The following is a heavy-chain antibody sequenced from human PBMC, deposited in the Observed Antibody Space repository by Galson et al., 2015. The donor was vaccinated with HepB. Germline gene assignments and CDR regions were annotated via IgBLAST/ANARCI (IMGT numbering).Heavy chain of an antibody. D-gene: IGHD2-2*01. CDR1: GFTFKSHS. J-gene: IGHJ4*02. V-gene: IGHV3-23*01. Sequence: SLRLSCAASGFTFKSHSMSWVRQAPGKGLEWVSAISANGGSTHYADSVKGRFTISRDNSKNTLYLQMNSVRAEDTAVYYCARDQGYCSGITCLIYDYWGQGTVVTVS. CDR2: ISANGGST. CDR3: ARDQGYCSGITCLIYDY.